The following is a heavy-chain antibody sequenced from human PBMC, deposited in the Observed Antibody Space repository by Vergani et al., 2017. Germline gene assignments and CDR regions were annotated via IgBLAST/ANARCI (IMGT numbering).Heavy chain of an antibody. Sequence: QVQLQQWGAGLLKPSETLSLTCAVYGGSFSGYYWSWIRQPPGKGLEWIGEINHSGSTNYHPSLKSRVTIAVDTSKNQFSLKLSSVTAADTAVYYCARGQKKRGQQLVSEYDYWGQGTLVTVSS. CDR1: GGSFSGYY. CDR3: ARGQKKRGQQLVSEYDY. CDR2: INHSGST. V-gene: IGHV4-34*01. J-gene: IGHJ4*02. D-gene: IGHD6-13*01.